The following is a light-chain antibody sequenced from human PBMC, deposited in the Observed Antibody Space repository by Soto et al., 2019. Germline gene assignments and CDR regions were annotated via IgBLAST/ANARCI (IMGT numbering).Light chain of an antibody. J-gene: IGKJ1*01. V-gene: IGKV3D-15*01. Sequence: EVVLTQSPGTRSVSPGDRVTLSCRASQSISINLAWYQHKPGQAPRLLIHAGSTRATGIPARISGSGSGTEFTLTIISLQSEDFAVYYCQQFRILTWTFGQGTKVDIK. CDR2: AGS. CDR3: QQFRILTWT. CDR1: QSISIN.